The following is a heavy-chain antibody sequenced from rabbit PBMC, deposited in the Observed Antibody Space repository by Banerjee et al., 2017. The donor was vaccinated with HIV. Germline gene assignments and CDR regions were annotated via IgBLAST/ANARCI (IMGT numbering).Heavy chain of an antibody. CDR1: GFSFSDSYY. Sequence: QEQLEESGGDLVKPEGSLTLTCTASGFSFSDSYYMSWVRQAPGKGLEWIGIIYVGKGNTDYASWVNGRFTISNNTNQNTLYLQLNSLTAADTATYFCARGAGHADYGDASLWGPGTLVTVS. J-gene: IGHJ4*01. V-gene: IGHV1S45*01. CDR3: ARGAGHADYGDASL. D-gene: IGHD2-1*01. CDR2: IYVGKGNT.